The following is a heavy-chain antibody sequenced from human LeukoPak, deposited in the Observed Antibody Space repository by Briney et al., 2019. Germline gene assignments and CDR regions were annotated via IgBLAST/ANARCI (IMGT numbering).Heavy chain of an antibody. CDR3: ARERAPVDYGDYAAGRYAFDI. J-gene: IGHJ3*02. V-gene: IGHV3-33*01. CDR2: IWYDGSNK. D-gene: IGHD4-17*01. Sequence: PGGSLRLSCAASGFTFSSYGMHWVRQAPGKGLEWVAVIWYDGSNKYYADSVKGRFTISRDNSKNTLYLQMNSLRAEDTAVYHCARERAPVDYGDYAAGRYAFDIWGQGTMVTVSS. CDR1: GFTFSSYG.